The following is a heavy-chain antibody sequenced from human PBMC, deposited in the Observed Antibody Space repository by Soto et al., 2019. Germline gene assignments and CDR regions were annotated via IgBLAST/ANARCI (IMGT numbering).Heavy chain of an antibody. CDR3: ARDKRYNWFDP. CDR2: IKQDGSEK. CDR1: GFTFSSYW. Sequence: EVQLVESGGGLVQPGGSLRLSCAASGFTFSSYWMSWVRQAPGKGLEWVANIKQDGSEKYYVDSVKGRFTISRDNAKNSLYLQMNSLRAEDTAVYYFARDKRYNWFDPWGQGTLVTVSS. V-gene: IGHV3-7*01. J-gene: IGHJ5*02.